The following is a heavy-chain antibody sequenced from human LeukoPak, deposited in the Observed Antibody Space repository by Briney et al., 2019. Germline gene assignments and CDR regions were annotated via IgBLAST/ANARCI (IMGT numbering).Heavy chain of an antibody. CDR1: GGSISSGGYY. CDR3: ARDLASITMIDGAFDI. CDR2: IYYSGST. Sequence: SETLSLTCTVSGGSISSGGYYWSWIRQHPGKGLEWIGYIYYSGSTYYNPSLKSRVTISADTSKNQFSLKLSSVTAADTAVYYCARDLASITMIDGAFDIWGQGTMVTVSS. D-gene: IGHD3-22*01. J-gene: IGHJ3*02. V-gene: IGHV4-31*03.